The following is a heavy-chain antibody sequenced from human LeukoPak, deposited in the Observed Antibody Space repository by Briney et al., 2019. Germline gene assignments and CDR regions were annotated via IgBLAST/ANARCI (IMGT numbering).Heavy chain of an antibody. V-gene: IGHV4-30-2*01. CDR2: IYHSGST. D-gene: IGHD6-13*01. Sequence: KPSQTLSLTCAVSGGCISSGGYSWSWIRQPPGKGLEWIGYIYHSGSTYYNPSLKSRVTISVDRSKNQFSLKLSSVTAADAAVYYCARSALPERRIRSSSWYYFDYWGQGTLVTVSS. CDR3: ARSALPERRIRSSSWYYFDY. J-gene: IGHJ4*02. CDR1: GGCISSGGYS.